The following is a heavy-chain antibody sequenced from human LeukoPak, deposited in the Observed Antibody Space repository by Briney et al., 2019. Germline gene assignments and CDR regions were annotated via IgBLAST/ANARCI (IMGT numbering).Heavy chain of an antibody. D-gene: IGHD6-13*01. V-gene: IGHV3-21*06. J-gene: IGHJ4*02. Sequence: GGSLRLSCAASGFSFSSHSMNWVRQAPGKGLERISYISSTSNEIYYVDSVKGRFTISRDDAKNSLYLQMNSLSAEDTAVYYCARDAGAGFDYWGQGAVVTVSS. CDR2: ISSTSNEI. CDR3: ARDAGAGFDY. CDR1: GFSFSSHS.